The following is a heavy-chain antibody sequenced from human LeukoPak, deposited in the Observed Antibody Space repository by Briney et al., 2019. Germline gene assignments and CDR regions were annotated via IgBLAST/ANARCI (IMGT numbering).Heavy chain of an antibody. V-gene: IGHV5-51*01. CDR1: GYSFTTYW. CDR3: ARLSRAYCSGGSCYSGFFDY. CDR2: IYPGDSDT. Sequence: GESLKISCKGSGYSFTTYWIGWVRQMPGKGLEWMGIIYPGDSDTKYSPSFQGQVTISADKSISTAYLQWSSLKASDTAIYYCARLSRAYCSGGSCYSGFFDYWGQGTLATVSS. D-gene: IGHD2-15*01. J-gene: IGHJ4*02.